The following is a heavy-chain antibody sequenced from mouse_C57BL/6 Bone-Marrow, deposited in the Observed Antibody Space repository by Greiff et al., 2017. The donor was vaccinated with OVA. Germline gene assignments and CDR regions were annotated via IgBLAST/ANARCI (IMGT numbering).Heavy chain of an antibody. V-gene: IGHV5-12*01. J-gene: IGHJ4*01. CDR2: ISNGGGST. CDR1: GFTFSDYY. D-gene: IGHD1-1*01. CDR3: ARVLLRLYAMDY. Sequence: EVKVVESGGGLVQPGGSLKLSCAASGFTFSDYYMYWVRQTPEKRLEWVAYISNGGGSTYYPDTVQGRFTISRDNAKNTLYLQMSRLKSEDPAMYYCARVLLRLYAMDYWGQGTSVTVSS.